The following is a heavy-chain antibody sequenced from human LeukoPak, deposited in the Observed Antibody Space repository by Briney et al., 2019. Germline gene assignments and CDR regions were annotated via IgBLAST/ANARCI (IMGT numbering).Heavy chain of an antibody. CDR2: ISSSGSTI. Sequence: GGSLRLSCAASGFTFSSYEMKWVRQAPGKGLEWVSYISSSGSTIYYADSVKGRFTISRDNSKNTLYLQMNSLRAEDTAVYYCAGGLHWGAQFDYWGQGTLVTVSS. V-gene: IGHV3-48*03. CDR3: AGGLHWGAQFDY. CDR1: GFTFSSYE. J-gene: IGHJ4*02. D-gene: IGHD7-27*01.